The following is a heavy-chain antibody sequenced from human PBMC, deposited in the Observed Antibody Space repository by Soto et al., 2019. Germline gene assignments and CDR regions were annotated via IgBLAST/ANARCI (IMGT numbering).Heavy chain of an antibody. CDR2: INHSGST. CDR3: ASCLMVRGVITPSCFDY. Sequence: SSETLSLTCAVYGGSFSGYYWSWIRQPPGKGLEWIGEINHSGSTNYNPSLKSRVTISVDTSKNQFSLKLSSVTAADTAVYYCASCLMVRGVITPSCFDYWGQGTLVTVSS. J-gene: IGHJ4*02. CDR1: GGSFSGYY. V-gene: IGHV4-34*01. D-gene: IGHD3-10*01.